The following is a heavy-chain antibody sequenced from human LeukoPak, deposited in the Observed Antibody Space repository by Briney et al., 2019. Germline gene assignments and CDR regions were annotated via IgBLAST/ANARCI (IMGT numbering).Heavy chain of an antibody. CDR3: AKETTLLRGTLHFYYYGMDV. J-gene: IGHJ6*04. V-gene: IGHV3-7*03. CDR1: GFTFSSYW. Sequence: GSLRLSCAASGFTFSSYWMSWVRQAPGKGLEWVANIKQDGSEKYYVDSVKGRFTISRDNAKNSLYLQMNSLRAEDTAVYYCAKETTLLRGTLHFYYYGMDVWGKGTMVTVSS. D-gene: IGHD3-10*01. CDR2: IKQDGSEK.